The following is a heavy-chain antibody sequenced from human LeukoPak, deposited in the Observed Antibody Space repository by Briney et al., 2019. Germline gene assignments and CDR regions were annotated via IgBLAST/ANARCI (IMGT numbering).Heavy chain of an antibody. CDR2: ISYAGSDK. Sequence: PGRSLRLSCAASGFTFSSYAMQWVRQAPGKGLEWVAVISYAGSDKNYADSVKGRFTISRDNSKNTLYLQMNSLRADDTAVYYCARAVYRSAGYYFDYWGQGTLVIVSS. J-gene: IGHJ4*02. V-gene: IGHV3-30*04. D-gene: IGHD6-19*01. CDR3: ARAVYRSAGYYFDY. CDR1: GFTFSSYA.